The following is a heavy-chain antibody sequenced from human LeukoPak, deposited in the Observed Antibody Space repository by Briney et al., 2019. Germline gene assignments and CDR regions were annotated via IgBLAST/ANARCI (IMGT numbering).Heavy chain of an antibody. V-gene: IGHV1-46*01. J-gene: IGHJ6*02. CDR3: ARDPLAVGATWYYSYGMDV. D-gene: IGHD1-26*01. CDR2: INPSGGST. CDR1: GYTFTIYY. Sequence: ASVKVSCKASGYTFTIYYMHWVRQAPGQGLEGMGIINPSGGSTSYAQKFQGRVTMTRDTSTSTVYLALSSLRSEDTAVSYCARDPLAVGATWYYSYGMDVWGHGTTVTVS.